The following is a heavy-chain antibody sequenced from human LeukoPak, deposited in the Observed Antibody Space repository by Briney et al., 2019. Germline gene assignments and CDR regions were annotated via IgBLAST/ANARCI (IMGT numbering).Heavy chain of an antibody. D-gene: IGHD1-20*01. J-gene: IGHJ3*02. V-gene: IGHV1-2*04. CDR3: ARGVITGTTRGPTRLNDAFDI. CDR1: GYTFTGYY. CDR2: INPNSGGT. Sequence: ASVKVSCKASGYTFTGYYMHWVRQAPGQGLEWMGWINPNSGGTNYAQKFQGWVTMTRDTSTSTAYMELSRLRSDDTAVYYCARGVITGTTRGPTRLNDAFDIWGQGTMVTVSS.